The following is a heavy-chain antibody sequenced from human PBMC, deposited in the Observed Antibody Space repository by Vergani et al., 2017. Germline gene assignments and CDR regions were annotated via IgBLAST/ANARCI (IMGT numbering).Heavy chain of an antibody. V-gene: IGHV3-23*01. CDR1: GFTFSSYA. CDR3: AKMVGYLVVKNSYYFDY. CDR2: ISGSGGST. D-gene: IGHD2-2*01. Sequence: EVQLLESGGGLVQPGGSLRLSCAASGFTFSSYAMSWVRQAPGKGLEWVSAISGSGGSTYYADSVKGRFTISRDNSKNTLYLQMNSLRAEDTAVYYCAKMVGYLVVKNSYYFDYWGQGTLVTVSS. J-gene: IGHJ4*02.